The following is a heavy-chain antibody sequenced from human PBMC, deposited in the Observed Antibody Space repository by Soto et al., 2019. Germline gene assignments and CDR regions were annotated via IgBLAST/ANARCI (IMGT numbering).Heavy chain of an antibody. CDR3: ARGGVGYNRYYGLDV. J-gene: IGHJ6*02. V-gene: IGHV3-30-3*01. CDR2: ISYDGSNK. Sequence: QEQVVESGGGVVQPGRSLRLSCAASGFTFNTYVMHWVRQAPGKGLEWVAVISYDGSNKYYADSVKGRFTISRDNSKNMLYLQMNSLRAEDTAVYYWARGGVGYNRYYGLDVWGQGTTVTVSS. CDR1: GFTFNTYV. D-gene: IGHD5-12*01.